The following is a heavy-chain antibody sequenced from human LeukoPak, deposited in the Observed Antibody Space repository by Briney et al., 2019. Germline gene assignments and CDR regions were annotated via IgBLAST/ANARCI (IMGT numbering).Heavy chain of an antibody. J-gene: IGHJ4*02. V-gene: IGHV4-34*01. Sequence: PSETLSLTCAVSGGSFSDYYWNWIRQPPGKGLEWIGEINHSESTKYNPSLKSRVTISVDTSKNQFSLKLSSVTAADTAVYYCARSGSGYLRYYFDYWGQGTLVTVSS. CDR1: GGSFSDYY. CDR3: ARSGSGYLRYYFDY. D-gene: IGHD5-12*01. CDR2: INHSEST.